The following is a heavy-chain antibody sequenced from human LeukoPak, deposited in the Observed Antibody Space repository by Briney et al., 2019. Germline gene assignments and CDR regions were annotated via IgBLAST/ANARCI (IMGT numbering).Heavy chain of an antibody. CDR3: ARDYGGSSPFDY. D-gene: IGHD4-23*01. J-gene: IGHJ4*02. Sequence: SGRSLRLSCAASGFTFSIYAMHWVRQAPGKGLEWVSYISSSGSTIYYADSVKGRFTISRDNAKNSLYLQMNSLRAEDTAVYYCARDYGGSSPFDYWGQGTLVTVSS. V-gene: IGHV3-48*03. CDR1: GFTFSIYA. CDR2: ISSSGSTI.